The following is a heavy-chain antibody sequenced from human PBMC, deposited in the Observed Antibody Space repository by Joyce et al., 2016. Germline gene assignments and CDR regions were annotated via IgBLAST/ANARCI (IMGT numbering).Heavy chain of an antibody. J-gene: IGHJ5*02. CDR1: GFTFKSYT. CDR3: ARNYDFWSGSPFDP. D-gene: IGHD3-3*01. Sequence: EMQLVESGGGLVKPGGSLRLSCTGSGFTFKSYTMNWVRQAPGKGLEGLSSISSNSGDISYVDSVRGRLTISRDNAKNSLYLQMNTLRVEDTAVYYCARNYDFWSGSPFDPWGQGTQVTVSS. V-gene: IGHV3-21*01. CDR2: ISSNSGDI.